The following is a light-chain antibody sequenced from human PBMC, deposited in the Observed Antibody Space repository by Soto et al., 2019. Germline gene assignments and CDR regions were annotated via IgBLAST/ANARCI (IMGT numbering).Light chain of an antibody. Sequence: DIQMTQSPSSVSASIGDRVTITCRASQGISTWLAWYQQKSGKAPKLLIYGASTLHSGVPSRFSGSGSGTDFTLTISSLQPEDFATYYCQQAYSFPRTFGGGTKVEIK. J-gene: IGKJ4*01. CDR2: GAS. CDR3: QQAYSFPRT. V-gene: IGKV1-12*01. CDR1: QGISTW.